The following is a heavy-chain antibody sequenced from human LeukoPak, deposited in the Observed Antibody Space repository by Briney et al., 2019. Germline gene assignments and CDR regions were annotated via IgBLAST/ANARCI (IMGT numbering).Heavy chain of an antibody. CDR2: IYYSGST. CDR1: GGSISSYY. CDR3: ARGQLGATDAFDI. V-gene: IGHV4-59*01. D-gene: IGHD1-26*01. Sequence: SETLSPTCTVSGGSISSYYWSWIRQPPGKGLEWIGYIYYSGSTNYNPSLKSRVTISVDTSKNQFSLKLSSVTAADTAVYYCARGQLGATDAFDILVQGTMVTVSS. J-gene: IGHJ3*02.